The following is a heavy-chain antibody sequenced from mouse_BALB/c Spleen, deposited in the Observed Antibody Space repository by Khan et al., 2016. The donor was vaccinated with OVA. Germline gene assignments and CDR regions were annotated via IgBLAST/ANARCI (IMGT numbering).Heavy chain of an antibody. CDR3: ARGNYYGYYFDY. V-gene: IGHV3-2*02. CDR1: GNSITSGYA. CDR2: ISYSGYT. J-gene: IGHJ2*01. D-gene: IGHD1-1*01. Sequence: EVELVESGPGLVKPSQSLSLTCTVSGNSITSGYACNCLRQFPGNKLECMAYISYSGYTCYTPSLKSRISISRDTSKNQFFLQLNSVTTEDTATYYCARGNYYGYYFDYWGQGTTLTVSS.